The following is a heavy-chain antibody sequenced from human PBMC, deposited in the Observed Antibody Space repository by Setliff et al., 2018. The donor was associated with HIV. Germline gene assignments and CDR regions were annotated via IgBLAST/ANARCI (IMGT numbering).Heavy chain of an antibody. CDR3: ARSSMAGFDY. CDR2: IYYGGST. J-gene: IGHJ4*02. Sequence: SETLSLTCTVSGGSISSSSYYWGWIRQPPGKGLEWIGSIYYGGSTYSNPSLKSRVTISVDTSKDQFSLKLTSLTAADTAVYYCARSSMAGFDYWGQGTLVTVSS. V-gene: IGHV4-39*07. D-gene: IGHD6-19*01. CDR1: GGSISSSSYY.